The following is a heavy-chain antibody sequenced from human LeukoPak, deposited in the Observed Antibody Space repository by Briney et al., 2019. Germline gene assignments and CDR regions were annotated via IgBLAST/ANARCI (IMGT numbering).Heavy chain of an antibody. J-gene: IGHJ3*02. Sequence: ASVKVSCKASGYTFTSYGISWVRQAPGQGLEWLGWISAYNGNTNYAQKLQGRVTMTRNTSISTAYMELSSLRSDDTAVYYCARDGPLGAFDIWGQGTMVTVSS. CDR3: ARDGPLGAFDI. V-gene: IGHV1-18*01. D-gene: IGHD7-27*01. CDR2: ISAYNGNT. CDR1: GYTFTSYG.